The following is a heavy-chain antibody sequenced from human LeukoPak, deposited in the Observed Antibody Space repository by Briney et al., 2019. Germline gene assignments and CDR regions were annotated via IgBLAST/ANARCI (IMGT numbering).Heavy chain of an antibody. J-gene: IGHJ5*02. CDR1: GFTFGGFW. CDR2: IKQDGSQQ. D-gene: IGHD6-19*01. V-gene: IGHV3-7*01. CDR3: ARFRTSAWYVGDL. Sequence: PGGSLRLSCAASGFTFGGFWMSWVRQAPGKGLEWVANIKQDGSQQFYVDSVRGRFTISRDNAKNSMFLQINTLRAEDSAIYYCARFRTSAWYVGDLWGQGTLVTVSS.